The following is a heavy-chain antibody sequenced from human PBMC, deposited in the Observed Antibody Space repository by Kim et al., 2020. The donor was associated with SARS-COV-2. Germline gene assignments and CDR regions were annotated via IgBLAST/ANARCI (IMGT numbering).Heavy chain of an antibody. J-gene: IGHJ4*02. V-gene: IGHV5-51*01. CDR2: IYPGDSDT. CDR3: VRITGAESDFWSSYIDS. D-gene: IGHD3-3*01. Sequence: GESLKISCKGSGYSFNKYWIGWVRQMPGKGLEWMGIIYPGDSDTRYSPSFQGQVTIAADKSIRTAYLQWSSLKASDTAIYYCVRITGAESDFWSSYIDSWGQGTLVTVSS. CDR1: GYSFNKYW.